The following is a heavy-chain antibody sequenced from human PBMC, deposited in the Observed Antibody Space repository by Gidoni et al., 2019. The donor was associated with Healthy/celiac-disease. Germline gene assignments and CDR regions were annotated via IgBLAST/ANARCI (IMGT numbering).Heavy chain of an antibody. Sequence: AQLQQWGAGLLKPSETLSLTCAVYGGSFSGYYWSWIRQPTGKGLEWIGEINHSGSTNYNPSLKNRVTISVDTTKNQFSLKLGSVTATNTAVYYCARQATVTTKKNWFDHWGQGTLVTVSS. CDR1: GGSFSGYY. V-gene: IGHV4-34*01. J-gene: IGHJ5*02. CDR3: ARQATVTTKKNWFDH. CDR2: INHSGST. D-gene: IGHD4-17*01.